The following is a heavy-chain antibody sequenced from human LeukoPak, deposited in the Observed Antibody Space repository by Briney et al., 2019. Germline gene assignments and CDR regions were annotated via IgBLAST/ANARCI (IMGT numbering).Heavy chain of an antibody. CDR2: ISRSSSPI. D-gene: IGHD2-2*01. Sequence: GGSLRLSCAASRFTFSRYSMNWVRQAPRKGLEWISYISRSSSPIYYADSVKGRFTISRDNAKNSLYLQMNSLRVEDTAIYYCARDVYCSSTTCSYYFDYWGQGTLVTVSS. V-gene: IGHV3-48*01. CDR3: ARDVYCSSTTCSYYFDY. J-gene: IGHJ4*02. CDR1: RFTFSRYS.